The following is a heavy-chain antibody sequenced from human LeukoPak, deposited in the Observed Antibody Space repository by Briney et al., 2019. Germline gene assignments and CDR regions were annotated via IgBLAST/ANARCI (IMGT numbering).Heavy chain of an antibody. CDR2: ISAYNGNT. J-gene: IGHJ4*02. D-gene: IGHD1-26*01. CDR1: GYTFTNYG. V-gene: IGHV1-18*01. CDR3: ARDLDQYSGRFGGFGHDF. Sequence: ASVKVSCKASGYTFTNYGINWVRQAPGQGLEWMGWISAYNGNTNYAQKLQGRVTMTTDTSTSTAYMELRSLRSDDTAVYYCARDLDQYSGRFGGFGHDFWGQGTLVTVSS.